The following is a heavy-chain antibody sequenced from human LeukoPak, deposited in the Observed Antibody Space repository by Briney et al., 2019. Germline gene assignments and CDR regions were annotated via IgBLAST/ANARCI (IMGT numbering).Heavy chain of an antibody. D-gene: IGHD2-2*01. V-gene: IGHV4-38-2*01. CDR3: ARQKSYCSSTSCYSSYLDY. J-gene: IGHJ4*02. CDR2: IYHRGST. CDR1: GYSISSVYY. Sequence: SETLSLTCAVSGYSISSVYYWGWIRQPLGKGLEWIGSIYHRGSTYYNPSLKSRVTRSVDTSKNQFSLKLSSVPAADTPVYYCARQKSYCSSTSCYSSYLDYWGQGNLVTVSS.